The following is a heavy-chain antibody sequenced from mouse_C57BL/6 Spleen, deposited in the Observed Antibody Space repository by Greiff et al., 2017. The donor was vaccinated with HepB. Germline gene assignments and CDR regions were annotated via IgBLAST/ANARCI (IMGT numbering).Heavy chain of an antibody. Sequence: QVQLQQSGAELVKPGASVKLSCKASGYTFTSYWMHWVKQRPGQGLEWIGMIHPNSGSTNYNEKFKSKATLTVDKSSSTAYMQLSSLTSEDSAVYYCAALAPYYYAMDYWGQGTSVTVSS. CDR1: GYTFTSYW. CDR2: IHPNSGST. J-gene: IGHJ4*01. V-gene: IGHV1-64*01. CDR3: AALAPYYYAMDY.